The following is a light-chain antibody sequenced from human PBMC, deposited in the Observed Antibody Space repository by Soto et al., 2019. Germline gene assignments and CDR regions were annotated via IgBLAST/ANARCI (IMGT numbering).Light chain of an antibody. J-gene: IGLJ3*02. CDR2: EVT. V-gene: IGLV2-14*01. CDR3: SSYTSSSTPV. Sequence: QSALTQPASVSGSPGQSITISCTGTSSDVGGYNYVSWYQQYPGKAPKLMIYEVTNRPSGVSNRFSGSKSGNTASLTISGIQAENEADYYCSSYTSSSTPVFGGGTTLTVL. CDR1: SSDVGGYNY.